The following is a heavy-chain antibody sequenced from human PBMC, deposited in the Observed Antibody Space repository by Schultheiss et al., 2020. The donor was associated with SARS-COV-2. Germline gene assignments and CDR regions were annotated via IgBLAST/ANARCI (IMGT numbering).Heavy chain of an antibody. V-gene: IGHV4-39*07. D-gene: IGHD2-21*01. CDR2: IYYSGST. CDR3: AREGEFHYGMDV. CDR1: GGSISSSSYY. Sequence: SETLSLTCTVSGGSISSSSYYWGWIRQPPGKGLEWIGSIYYSGSTYYNPSLKSRVTISVDTSKNQFSLKLSSVTAADTAVYYCAREGEFHYGMDVWGQGTTVTVSS. J-gene: IGHJ6*02.